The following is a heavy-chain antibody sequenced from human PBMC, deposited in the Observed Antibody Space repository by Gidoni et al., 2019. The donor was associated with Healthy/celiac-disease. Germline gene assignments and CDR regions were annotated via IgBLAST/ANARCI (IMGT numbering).Heavy chain of an antibody. Sequence: EVQLLESGGGLVQPGGSLRLSCAASGFTFSSYAMSWVRQAPGKGLECVSAIRGSGGSTYYADSVKGRFTISRDNSKNTLYLKMNSLRAEDTAVYYCAKGPIVVVTATRDWFDPWGQGTLVTVSS. CDR2: IRGSGGST. J-gene: IGHJ5*02. CDR1: GFTFSSYA. V-gene: IGHV3-23*01. D-gene: IGHD2-21*02. CDR3: AKGPIVVVTATRDWFDP.